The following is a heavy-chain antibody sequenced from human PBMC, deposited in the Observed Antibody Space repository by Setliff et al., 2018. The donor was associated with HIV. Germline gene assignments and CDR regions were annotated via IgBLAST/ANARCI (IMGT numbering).Heavy chain of an antibody. J-gene: IGHJ4*02. Sequence: SETLSLTCAVYGGSFSGYYWSWIRQTPEKGLEWIGEINHRGSTNYNPSLKSRVTISVDTSKNQFSLNLNSVAAADTAVYYCARGLDYGSGSYYSDYWGQGTLVTVSS. CDR1: GGSFSGYY. D-gene: IGHD3-10*01. V-gene: IGHV4-34*01. CDR3: ARGLDYGSGSYYSDY. CDR2: INHRGST.